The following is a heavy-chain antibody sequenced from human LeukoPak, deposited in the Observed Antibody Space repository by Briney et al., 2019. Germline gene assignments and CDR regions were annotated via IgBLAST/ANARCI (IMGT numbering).Heavy chain of an antibody. J-gene: IGHJ4*02. CDR3: ARRNIYDSSGYYYDY. Sequence: SETLSLTCTVSGGSISSYYWSWIRQPPGKGLEWIGYIYYSGSTNYNPSLKSRVTISVDTPKNQFSLKLSSVTAADTAVYYCARRNIYDSSGYYYDYWGQGTLVTVSS. CDR2: IYYSGST. CDR1: GGSISSYY. V-gene: IGHV4-59*08. D-gene: IGHD3-22*01.